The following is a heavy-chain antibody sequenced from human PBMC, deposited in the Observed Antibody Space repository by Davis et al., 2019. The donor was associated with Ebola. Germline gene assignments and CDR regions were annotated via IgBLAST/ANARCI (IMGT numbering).Heavy chain of an antibody. CDR1: GGSFSGYY. CDR2: INHSGST. J-gene: IGHJ5*02. D-gene: IGHD3-3*01. Sequence: PGGSLRLSCAVYGGSFSGYYWSWIRQPPGKGLEWIGEINHSGSTNYNPSLKSRVTISVDTSKNQFSLKLSSVTAADTAVYYCARRYDFWSGYSRRRWFDPWGQGTLVTVSS. V-gene: IGHV4-34*01. CDR3: ARRYDFWSGYSRRRWFDP.